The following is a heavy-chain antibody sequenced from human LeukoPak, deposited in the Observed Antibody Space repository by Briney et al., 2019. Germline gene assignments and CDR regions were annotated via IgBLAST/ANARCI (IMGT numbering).Heavy chain of an antibody. CDR1: GYTFTDYY. D-gene: IGHD6-13*01. CDR3: ARDRLYSSSLNWFDP. J-gene: IGHJ5*02. CDR2: INPNSGGT. Sequence: ASVKVSCKASGYTFTDYYMHWVRQAPGQGLEWMGWINPNSGGTNYAQKLQGRVTMTTDTSISTAYMELSRLRSDDTAVYYCARDRLYSSSLNWFDPRGQGTLVTVSS. V-gene: IGHV1-2*02.